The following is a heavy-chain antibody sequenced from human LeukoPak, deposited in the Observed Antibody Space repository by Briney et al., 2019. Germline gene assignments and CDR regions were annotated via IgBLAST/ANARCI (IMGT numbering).Heavy chain of an antibody. Sequence: PGGSLRLSCAASGFTFDDYGMSWVRQAPGQGLEWVSGINWNGGSTGYADSVKGRFTISRDNAKNSLYLQMNSLRAEDTALYYCARVTAYYDSSGYSGYYYFDYWGQGTLVTVSS. CDR2: INWNGGST. V-gene: IGHV3-20*04. CDR1: GFTFDDYG. CDR3: ARVTAYYDSSGYSGYYYFDY. D-gene: IGHD3-22*01. J-gene: IGHJ4*02.